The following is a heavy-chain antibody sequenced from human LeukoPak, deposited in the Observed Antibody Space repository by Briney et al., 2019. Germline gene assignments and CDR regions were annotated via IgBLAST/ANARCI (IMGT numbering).Heavy chain of an antibody. V-gene: IGHV5-51*01. CDR3: ARTIVGATTAYVY. CDR1: GYSFTSYW. Sequence: GESLKISCKGSGYSFTSYWIGWVRQMPGKGLEWMGIIYPDDSDIRYSPSFQGQVTISADKSISTAYLQWSSLKASDTAMYYCARTIVGATTAYVYWGQGTLVTVSS. D-gene: IGHD1-26*01. CDR2: IYPDDSDI. J-gene: IGHJ4*02.